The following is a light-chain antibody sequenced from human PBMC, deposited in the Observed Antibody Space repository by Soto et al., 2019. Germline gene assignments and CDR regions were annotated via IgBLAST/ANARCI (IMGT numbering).Light chain of an antibody. CDR1: QSVGKY. Sequence: EIVMTQSPATLSLSPGERATLSCRASQSVGKYLVWYQQNPGQAPRLLIYDAPNRATGIPARFSGSGSGTDFTLTISSLEPEDFAVYYCQQRGNRPPWTFGQGTKVDIK. J-gene: IGKJ1*01. V-gene: IGKV3-11*01. CDR2: DAP. CDR3: QQRGNRPPWT.